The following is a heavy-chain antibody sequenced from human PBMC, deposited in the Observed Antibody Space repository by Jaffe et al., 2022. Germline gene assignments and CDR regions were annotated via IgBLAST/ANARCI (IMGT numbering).Heavy chain of an antibody. CDR3: ARSAAHSSSWYRLPLSYFDY. J-gene: IGHJ4*02. V-gene: IGHV4-59*01. D-gene: IGHD6-13*01. CDR1: GGSISSYY. CDR2: IYYSGST. Sequence: QVQLQESGPGLVKPSETLSLTCTVSGGSISSYYWSWIRQPPGKGLEWIGYIYYSGSTNYNPSLKSRVTISVDTSKNQFSLKLSSVTAADTAVYYCARSAAHSSSWYRLPLSYFDYWGQGTLVTVSS.